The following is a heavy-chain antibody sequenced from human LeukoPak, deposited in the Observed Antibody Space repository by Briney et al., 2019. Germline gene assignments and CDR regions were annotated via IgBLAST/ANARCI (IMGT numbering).Heavy chain of an antibody. CDR2: IYYSGST. V-gene: IGHV4-30-4*01. D-gene: IGHD2-2*01. Sequence: SETLSLTCTVSGGSISSDVYYWSWIRQSPGKGLEWIGNIYYSGSTYHNPSLKSRIATSIDTSKNQFSLQLSSVTAADTAVYYCATSPPVVPAAITAFDIWGQGTMVTVSS. J-gene: IGHJ3*02. CDR1: GGSISSDVYY. CDR3: ATSPPVVPAAITAFDI.